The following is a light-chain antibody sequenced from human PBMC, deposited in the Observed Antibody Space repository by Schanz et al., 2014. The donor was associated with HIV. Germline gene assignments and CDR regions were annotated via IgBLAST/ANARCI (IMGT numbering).Light chain of an antibody. J-gene: IGKJ1*01. CDR1: QSVTSTY. CDR3: QQYNTWPRT. V-gene: IGKV3D-15*01. CDR2: DAS. Sequence: PGERATLSCRTSQSVTSTYLAWCQQKPGQAPRLLIYDASNRATGIPARFSGSGSGTDFTLTISSLQSEDFAVYYCQQYNTWPRTFGQGTKVELK.